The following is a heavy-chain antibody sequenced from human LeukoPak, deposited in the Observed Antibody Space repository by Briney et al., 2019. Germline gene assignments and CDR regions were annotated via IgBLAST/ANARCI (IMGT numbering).Heavy chain of an antibody. CDR1: GFTFSSYS. CDR3: AKAGDFWSGYLSQNYYYYYMDV. J-gene: IGHJ6*03. V-gene: IGHV3-30*02. CDR2: IRYDGSNK. D-gene: IGHD3-3*01. Sequence: GGSLRLSCAASGFTFSSYSMNWVRQAPGKGLEWVAFIRYDGSNKYYADSVKGRFTISRDNSKNTLYLQMNSLRAEDTAVYYCAKAGDFWSGYLSQNYYYYYMDVWGKGTTVTVSS.